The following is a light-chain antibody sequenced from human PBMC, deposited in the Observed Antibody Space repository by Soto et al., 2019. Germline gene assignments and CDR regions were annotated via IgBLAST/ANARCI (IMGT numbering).Light chain of an antibody. CDR2: DVS. CDR3: SSYTSSKGYV. J-gene: IGLJ1*01. CDR1: SSDVGGYNY. Sequence: QSALTQPASVSGSPGQSITISCTGTSSDVGGYNYVSWYQQNPGKAPKLMIYDVSNRPSGVSNRFSGSKSGNTASLTISGLQAEDEADYYCSSYTSSKGYVFGTGTKVTVL. V-gene: IGLV2-14*01.